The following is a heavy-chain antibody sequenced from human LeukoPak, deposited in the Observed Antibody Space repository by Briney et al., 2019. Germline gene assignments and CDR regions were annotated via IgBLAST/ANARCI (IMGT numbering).Heavy chain of an antibody. V-gene: IGHV7-4-1*02. Sequence: ASVKVSCKASGYTFINFAMNWVRQAPGQGLEWMGWIDTNTGIPTYAQGFTGRFVFSLDTSVSTVYLQITSLQAEDAAVYYCARDPGSQRVNRLARRGDYWGQGTLVTVSS. D-gene: IGHD1-14*01. J-gene: IGHJ4*02. CDR2: IDTNTGIP. CDR1: GYTFINFA. CDR3: ARDPGSQRVNRLARRGDY.